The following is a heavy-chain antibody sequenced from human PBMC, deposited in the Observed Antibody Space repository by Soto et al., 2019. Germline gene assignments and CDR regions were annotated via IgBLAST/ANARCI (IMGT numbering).Heavy chain of an antibody. V-gene: IGHV4-59*01. CDR2: IYYSGST. D-gene: IGHD3-10*01. CDR1: GGSISSYY. J-gene: IGHJ6*03. CDR3: ARVRGIFGRDYYYYMDV. Sequence: SETLSLTCTVSGGSISSYYWSWIRQPPGKGLEWIGYIYYSGSTNYNPSLKSRVTISVDTSKNQFSLKLSSVTAADTAVYYCARVRGIFGRDYYYYMDVWGKGTTVTVSS.